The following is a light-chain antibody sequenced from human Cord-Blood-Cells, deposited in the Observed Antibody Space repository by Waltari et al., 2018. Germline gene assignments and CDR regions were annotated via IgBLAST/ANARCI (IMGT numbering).Light chain of an antibody. V-gene: IGKV3-15*01. Sequence: ELVMTQSPATLSVSPGERATLPCRASQSVNSNLAWYQQKPGQAPRLLIYGESTRATGIPARFSGSGSGTEFTLTISSLQSEDFAVYYCQQYNNWPPYTFGQGTKLEIK. CDR1: QSVNSN. CDR3: QQYNNWPPYT. J-gene: IGKJ2*01. CDR2: GES.